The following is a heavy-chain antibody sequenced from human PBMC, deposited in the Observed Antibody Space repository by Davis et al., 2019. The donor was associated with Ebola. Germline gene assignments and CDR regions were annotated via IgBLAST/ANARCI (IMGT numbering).Heavy chain of an antibody. CDR3: ARGILWFGELPLNWFDP. Sequence: SETLSLTCTVPGGSISSYYWSWIRQPPGKGLGWIGYIYYSGSTNYNPSLKSRVTISVDTSKNQFSLKLSSVTAADTAVYYRARGILWFGELPLNWFDPWGQGTLVTVSS. J-gene: IGHJ5*02. CDR1: GGSISSYY. CDR2: IYYSGST. D-gene: IGHD3-10*01. V-gene: IGHV4-59*01.